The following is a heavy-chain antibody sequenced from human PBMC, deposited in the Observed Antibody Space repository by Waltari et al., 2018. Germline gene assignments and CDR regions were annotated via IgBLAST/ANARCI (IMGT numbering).Heavy chain of an antibody. D-gene: IGHD6-25*01. CDR1: GYSISSGYF. CDR3: VKRAAGRYMDV. V-gene: IGHV4-38-2*01. J-gene: IGHJ6*03. CDR2: IFHTGSS. Sequence: QVQLQESGPGLVKPSETLSLTCSVSGYSISSGYFWAWIRQPPGKGLEWIESIFHTGSSYHNPSLKSQVSISVDTSKNRYSLKLTSVTAADTAVYYCVKRAAGRYMDVWGKGTTVTVSS.